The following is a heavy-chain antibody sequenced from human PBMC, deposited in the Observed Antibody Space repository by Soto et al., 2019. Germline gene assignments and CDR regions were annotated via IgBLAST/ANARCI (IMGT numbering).Heavy chain of an antibody. CDR1: GFTFSSYG. J-gene: IGHJ5*02. D-gene: IGHD3-3*01. CDR3: ARDYDFWSGPEGPNWFDP. V-gene: IGHV3-33*01. CDR2: IWYDGSNK. Sequence: PGGSLRLSCAASGFTFSSYGMHWVRQAPGKGLEWVAVIWYDGSNKYYADSVKGRFTISRDNSKNTLYLQMNSLRAEDTAVYYCARDYDFWSGPEGPNWFDPWGQGTLVTVSS.